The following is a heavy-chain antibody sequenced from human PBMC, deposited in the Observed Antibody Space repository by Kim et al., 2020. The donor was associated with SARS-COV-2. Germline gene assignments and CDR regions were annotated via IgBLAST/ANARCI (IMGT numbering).Heavy chain of an antibody. Sequence: SETLSLTCAVYGGSFSGYYWSWIRQPPGKGLEWIGEINHSGSTNYNPSLKSRVTISVDTSKNQFSLKLSSVTAADTAVYYCARVRRARYDYVWGSYRPQTQEGAGYFDYWGQGTLVTVSS. CDR1: GGSFSGYY. V-gene: IGHV4-34*01. J-gene: IGHJ4*02. CDR3: ARVRRARYDYVWGSYRPQTQEGAGYFDY. D-gene: IGHD3-16*02. CDR2: INHSGST.